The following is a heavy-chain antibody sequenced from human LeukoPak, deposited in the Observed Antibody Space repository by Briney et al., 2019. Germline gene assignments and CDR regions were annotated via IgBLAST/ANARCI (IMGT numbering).Heavy chain of an antibody. CDR1: GFTFSTYA. CDR3: AKATGWLDPYDY. Sequence: GGSLRLSCAASGFTFSTYAMNWVRQAPGKGLEWVSTIGGSDGTTYYADAVKGRFTISRDNSKNTLYLQLNSLRAEDTAVYHCAKATGWLDPYDYWGQGTLVTVSS. V-gene: IGHV3-23*01. CDR2: IGGSDGTT. J-gene: IGHJ4*02. D-gene: IGHD3-22*01.